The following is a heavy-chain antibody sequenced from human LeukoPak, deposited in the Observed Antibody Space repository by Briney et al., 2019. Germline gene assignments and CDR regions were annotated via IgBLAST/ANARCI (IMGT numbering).Heavy chain of an antibody. CDR3: ARDNTPMVPSSPSY. CDR2: INPNSGGT. CDR1: GYTFTGYY. V-gene: IGHV1-2*02. Sequence: ASVKVSCQASGYTFTGYYMHWVRQAPGQGLEWMGWINPNSGGTNYAQKLQGRVTMTTDTSTTTAYMELRSLRSDDTAVYYCARDNTPMVPSSPSYWGQGTLVTVSS. D-gene: IGHD5-18*01. J-gene: IGHJ4*02.